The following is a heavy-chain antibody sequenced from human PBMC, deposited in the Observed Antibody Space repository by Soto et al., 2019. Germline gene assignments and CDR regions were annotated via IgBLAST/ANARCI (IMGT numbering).Heavy chain of an antibody. CDR1: GYTFTSYG. V-gene: IGHV1-18*01. D-gene: IGHD2-2*01. Sequence: QVQLVQSGAEVKKPGASVKVSCKASGYTFTSYGISWVRQAPGQGFEWMGWIFAYNGNTNYAQKLQGRVTMTTDTSTTTAYLVLRSLGSVDTAVYYCARYQDAEAGYYFAFRGQGNLVTVSS. CDR2: IFAYNGNT. J-gene: IGHJ4*02. CDR3: ARYQDAEAGYYFAF.